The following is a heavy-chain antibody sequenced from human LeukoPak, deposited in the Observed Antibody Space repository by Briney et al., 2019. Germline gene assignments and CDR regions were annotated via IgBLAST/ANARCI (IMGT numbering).Heavy chain of an antibody. V-gene: IGHV3-74*01. CDR1: GFTFSNYW. Sequence: GGSLRLSCAASGFTFSNYWMHWFRQAPGKGLVWVSRINYDGSTNYADSVKGRFTISRDNARNTLYMQMDSLRAEDTAVYYCVRGCSSTSCYPFDCWGQGTLVTVSS. CDR3: VRGCSSTSCYPFDC. D-gene: IGHD2-2*01. CDR2: INYDGST. J-gene: IGHJ4*02.